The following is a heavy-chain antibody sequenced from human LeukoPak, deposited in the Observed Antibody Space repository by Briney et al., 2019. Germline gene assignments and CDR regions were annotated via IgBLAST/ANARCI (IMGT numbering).Heavy chain of an antibody. CDR3: ASEGYSYGSPYFDY. D-gene: IGHD5-18*01. CDR1: GFSFSTYW. V-gene: IGHV3-74*01. Sequence: PGGSLRLSCAASGFSFSTYWMHWVRQAPGNGLLWVSRINGDGSSTSYADSVRGRFTISRDNAKNTLYLQMNSLRAEDTAVYYCASEGYSYGSPYFDYWGQGTLVTVSS. CDR2: INGDGSST. J-gene: IGHJ4*02.